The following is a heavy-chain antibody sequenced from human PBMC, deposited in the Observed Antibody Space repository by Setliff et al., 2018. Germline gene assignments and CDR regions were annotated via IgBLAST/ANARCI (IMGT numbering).Heavy chain of an antibody. CDR2: INPSSGAT. J-gene: IGHJ4*02. V-gene: IGHV1-2*06. D-gene: IGHD3-3*01. Sequence: ASVKVSCKASGYTFTGYYMYWVRQAPGQGPEWMGRINPSSGATIYAQKFQGRVTMTRNTSTSTAYMELSRLTSEDTAVYFCARGWDFWSGYLVYWGQGTLVTVSS. CDR3: ARGWDFWSGYLVY. CDR1: GYTFTGYY.